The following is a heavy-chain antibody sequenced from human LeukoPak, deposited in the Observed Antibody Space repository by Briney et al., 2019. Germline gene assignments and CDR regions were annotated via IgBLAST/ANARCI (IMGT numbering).Heavy chain of an antibody. V-gene: IGHV3-33*06. D-gene: IGHD2-2*02. Sequence: PGRSLRPSCAPSGFTFSSYGIHWVRQAPGKGLGWGAVIWYDGSNKYYADSVKGRFTISRDNSKNTLYLQMNSLRAEDTAVYYCAKDLVGSLGYCSSTSCYRPSGAFDIWGQGTMVTVSS. CDR3: AKDLVGSLGYCSSTSCYRPSGAFDI. CDR1: GFTFSSYG. CDR2: IWYDGSNK. J-gene: IGHJ3*02.